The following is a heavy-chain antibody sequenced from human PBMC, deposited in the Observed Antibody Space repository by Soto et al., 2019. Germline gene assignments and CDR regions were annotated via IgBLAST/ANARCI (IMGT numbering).Heavy chain of an antibody. CDR2: ISGSGGST. CDR3: AEAVRPYSSLSPLFDY. V-gene: IGHV3-23*01. D-gene: IGHD6-13*01. J-gene: IGHJ4*02. CDR1: GFTFSGYA. Sequence: GGSLRLSCAASGFTFSGYAMSWVRQAPGKGLEWVSAISGSGGSTYYADSVKGRFTISRDNSKNTLYLQMNSLRAEDTAVYYCAEAVRPYSSLSPLFDYWGQGTLVTVSS.